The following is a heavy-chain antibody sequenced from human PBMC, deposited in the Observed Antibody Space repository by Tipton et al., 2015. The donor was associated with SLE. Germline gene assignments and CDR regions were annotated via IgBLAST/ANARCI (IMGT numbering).Heavy chain of an antibody. V-gene: IGHV4-61*01. Sequence: TLSLTCTVSGGSISSGSYYWSWIRQPPGKGLEWIGYIYYSGSTNYNPSLKSRVTISVDTSKNQFSLKLSSVTAADTAVYYRARGDGYNFDYWGQGTLVTVSS. CDR1: GGSISSGSYY. CDR3: ARGDGYNFDY. D-gene: IGHD5-24*01. J-gene: IGHJ4*02. CDR2: IYYSGST.